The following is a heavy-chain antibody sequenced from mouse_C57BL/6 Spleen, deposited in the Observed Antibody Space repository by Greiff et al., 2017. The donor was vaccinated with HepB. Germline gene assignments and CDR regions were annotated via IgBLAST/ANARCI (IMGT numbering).Heavy chain of an antibody. CDR2: IWSGGST. D-gene: IGHD1-1*01. CDR3: ARLYGSSYNAMDY. V-gene: IGHV2-2*01. CDR1: GFSLTSYG. Sequence: QVHVKQSGPGLVQPSQSLSITCTVSGFSLTSYGVHWVRQSPGKGLEWLGVIWSGGSTDYNAAFISRLSISKDNSKSQVFFKMNSLQADDTAIYYCARLYGSSYNAMDYWGQGTSVTVSS. J-gene: IGHJ4*01.